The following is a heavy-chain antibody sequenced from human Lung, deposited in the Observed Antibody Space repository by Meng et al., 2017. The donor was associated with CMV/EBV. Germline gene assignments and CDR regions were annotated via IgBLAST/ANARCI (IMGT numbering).Heavy chain of an antibody. CDR2: IRTSSGDI. Sequence: SCAASGFTISDYSMIWVRQAPGKGLEWVSSIRTSSGDIHYADSLKGRFTISRHNAENSLYLQMNSLRAEDTAVYYCARVSSGAIGKRDYFDQWGHGTLVTVSS. CDR3: ARVSSGAIGKRDYFDQ. CDR1: GFTISDYS. D-gene: IGHD3-10*01. J-gene: IGHJ4*01. V-gene: IGHV3-21*01.